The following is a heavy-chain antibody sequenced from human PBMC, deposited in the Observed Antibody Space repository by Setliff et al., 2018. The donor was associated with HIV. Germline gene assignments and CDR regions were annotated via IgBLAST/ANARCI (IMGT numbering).Heavy chain of an antibody. J-gene: IGHJ6*03. V-gene: IGHV1-24*01. D-gene: IGHD7-27*01. CDR2: FDPQDGET. CDR3: ARGADYLGIPSYYYYYMDV. Sequence: ASVKVSCKVYGYTLSELSIHWVRQAPGKGLEWMGYFDPQDGETVYAQKFQGRVTMTRDPSISTAYMELSRLRSEDTAVYYCARGADYLGIPSYYYYYMDVWGKGTTVTVSS. CDR1: GYTLSELS.